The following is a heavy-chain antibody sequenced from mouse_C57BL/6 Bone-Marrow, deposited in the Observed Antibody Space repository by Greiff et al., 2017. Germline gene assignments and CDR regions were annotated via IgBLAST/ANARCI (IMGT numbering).Heavy chain of an antibody. CDR2: IDPENGDT. CDR1: GFNIKDDY. Sequence: EVQLQQSGAELVRPGASVKLSCTASGFNIKDDYMHWVKQRPEQGLEWIGWIDPENGDTEYASKFQGKATITADTSSNTAYLQLSSLTSEDTAVYYCTTLTVVGRDYWGQGTTLTVSS. D-gene: IGHD1-1*01. V-gene: IGHV14-4*01. J-gene: IGHJ2*01. CDR3: TTLTVVGRDY.